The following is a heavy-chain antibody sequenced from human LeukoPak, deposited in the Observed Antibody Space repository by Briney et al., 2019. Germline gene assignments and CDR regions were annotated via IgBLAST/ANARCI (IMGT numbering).Heavy chain of an antibody. V-gene: IGHV4-59*12. CDR2: IYYSGNT. J-gene: IGHJ6*03. CDR3: ARLYGPHKLYYYYYYMDV. D-gene: IGHD2-8*01. CDR1: GGSISSYY. Sequence: PSETLSLTCTVSGGSISSYYWSWIRQPPGKGLEWIGYIYYSGNTNYNPSLKSRVTISVDTSKNQFSLKLSSVTAADTAVYYCARLYGPHKLYYYYYYMDVWGKGTTVTVSS.